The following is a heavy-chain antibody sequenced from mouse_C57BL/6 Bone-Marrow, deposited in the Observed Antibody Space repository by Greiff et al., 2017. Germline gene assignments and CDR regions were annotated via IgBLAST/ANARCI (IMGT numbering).Heavy chain of an antibody. D-gene: IGHD2-2*01. Sequence: EVMLVESGGGLVQPGGSLKLSCAASGFTFSDYGMAWVRQAPRKGPEWVAFISNLAYSIYYADTVTGRFTISRENAKNTLYREMSSLRSEDTAMYYCARVTTVQRDYAMDYWGQGTSVTVSS. J-gene: IGHJ4*01. CDR1: GFTFSDYG. V-gene: IGHV5-15*04. CDR3: ARVTTVQRDYAMDY. CDR2: ISNLAYSI.